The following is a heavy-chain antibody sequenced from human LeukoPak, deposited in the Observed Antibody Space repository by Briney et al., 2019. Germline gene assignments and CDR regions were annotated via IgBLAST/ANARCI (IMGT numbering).Heavy chain of an antibody. J-gene: IGHJ4*02. V-gene: IGHV3-30*02. CDR3: AKDGLLWSGELPWYFDY. CDR1: GFTFSSYG. Sequence: PGGTLRLSCAASGFTFSSYGMHWVRQAPGKGLEWVAFRRYDGSNKYYADSVKGRFTISRDNSKNTLYLQMNSLRAEDTAVYYCAKDGLLWSGELPWYFDYWGQGTLVTVSS. CDR2: RRYDGSNK. D-gene: IGHD3-10*01.